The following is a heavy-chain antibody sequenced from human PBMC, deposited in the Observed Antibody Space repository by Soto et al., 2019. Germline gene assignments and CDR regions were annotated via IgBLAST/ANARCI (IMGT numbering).Heavy chain of an antibody. Sequence: GRGLEWIGCIYYTGRTYYNPSLESRVTFSVDTSKNQFSLKLSSVTAADTAVFYCARQVTSNHNGFD. J-gene: IGHJ5*02. CDR2: IYYTGRT. CDR3: ARQVTSNHNGFD. D-gene: IGHD2-2*01. V-gene: IGHV4-31*02.